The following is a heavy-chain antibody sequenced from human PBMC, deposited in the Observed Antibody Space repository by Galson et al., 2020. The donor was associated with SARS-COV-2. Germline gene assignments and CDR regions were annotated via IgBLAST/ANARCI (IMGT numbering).Heavy chain of an antibody. V-gene: IGHV3-30*04. CDR3: ARGNRARPSYYFDY. CDR2: ISYDGSNK. Sequence: GESLKISCAASGFTFSSYAMHWVRQAPGKGLEWVAVISYDGSNKYYADSVKGRFTISRDNSKNTLYLQMNSLRAEDTAVSYCARGNRARPSYYFDYWGQGTLVTVSS. D-gene: IGHD2-2*01. J-gene: IGHJ4*02. CDR1: GFTFSSYA.